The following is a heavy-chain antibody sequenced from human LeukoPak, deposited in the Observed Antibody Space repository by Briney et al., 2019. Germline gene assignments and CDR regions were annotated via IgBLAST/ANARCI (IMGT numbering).Heavy chain of an antibody. J-gene: IGHJ6*02. V-gene: IGHV4-59*01. CDR2: IYYSGNT. Sequence: SETLSLTCTVSGCSISSYDWSWIRQPPGKGLEWIGDIYYSGNTNYNPSLKSRVTISVHTSKNQFSLKLSSVTAADTAVYYCARDRKGAVYGMDVWGQGTTVTVSS. CDR3: ARDRKGAVYGMDV. CDR1: GCSISSYD.